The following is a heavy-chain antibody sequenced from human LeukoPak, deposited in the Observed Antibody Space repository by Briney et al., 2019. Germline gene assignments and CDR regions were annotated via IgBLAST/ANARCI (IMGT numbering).Heavy chain of an antibody. Sequence: GGSLRLSCAASGFTFSSYEMNWVRQAPGKGLEWVSYISSSGSTIYYADSVKGRFTISRDNAKNSLYLQMNSLRAEDTAVYYCARGKPYYYDSSGPFDYWGQGTLVTVSS. CDR2: ISSSGSTI. V-gene: IGHV3-48*03. CDR3: ARGKPYYYDSSGPFDY. D-gene: IGHD3-22*01. J-gene: IGHJ4*02. CDR1: GFTFSSYE.